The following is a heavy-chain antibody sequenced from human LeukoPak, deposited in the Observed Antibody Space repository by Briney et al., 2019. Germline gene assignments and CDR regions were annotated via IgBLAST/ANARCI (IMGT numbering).Heavy chain of an antibody. Sequence: SETLSLTCTVSGYSISSGYYCGWIRQTPGKGLEWIGSIYHSGSTYYNPSLKSRVTISVDTSKNQFSLKLSSVTAADTAVYYCARVYSYGYYFDYWGQGTLVTVPS. CDR1: GYSISSGYY. CDR2: IYHSGST. J-gene: IGHJ4*02. V-gene: IGHV4-38-2*02. CDR3: ARVYSYGYYFDY. D-gene: IGHD5-18*01.